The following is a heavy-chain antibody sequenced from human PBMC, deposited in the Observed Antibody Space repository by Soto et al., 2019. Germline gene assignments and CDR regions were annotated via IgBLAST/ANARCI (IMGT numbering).Heavy chain of an antibody. CDR2: ISAYNGNT. V-gene: IGHV1-18*01. J-gene: IGHJ6*02. CDR3: ARVPGSGWYSGGYYGMDV. D-gene: IGHD6-19*01. CDR1: GYTFTSYG. Sequence: GASVKVSCNASGYTFTSYGISWVRQAPGQGLEWMGWISAYNGNTNYAQKLQGRVTMTTDTSTSTAYMELRSLRSDDTAVYYCARVPGSGWYSGGYYGMDVWGQGTTVTVSS.